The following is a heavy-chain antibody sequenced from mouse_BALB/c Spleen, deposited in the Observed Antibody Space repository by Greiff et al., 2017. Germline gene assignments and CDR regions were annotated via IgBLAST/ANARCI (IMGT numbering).Heavy chain of an antibody. CDR3: TREGTTVVATNWYFDV. CDR1: GFTFSSYT. D-gene: IGHD1-1*01. CDR2: ISSGGSYT. V-gene: IGHV5-6-4*01. Sequence: EVKLMESGGGLVKPGGSLKLSCAASGFTFSSYTMSWVCQTPEKRLEWVATISSGGSYTYYPDSVKGRFTISRDNAKNTLYLQMSSLKSEDTAMYYCTREGTTVVATNWYFDVWGAGTTVTVSS. J-gene: IGHJ1*01.